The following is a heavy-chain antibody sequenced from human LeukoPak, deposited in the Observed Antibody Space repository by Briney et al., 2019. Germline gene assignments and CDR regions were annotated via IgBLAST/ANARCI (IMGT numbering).Heavy chain of an antibody. Sequence: PSETLSLTCTVSGGSISSSSYYWGWIRQPPGKGLEWIGSIYYSGSTYYNQSPKSRVTISVDTSKNQFSLKLSSVTAADTAMYYCARWRGDAGTGGADNWGQGTLVTVSS. V-gene: IGHV4-39*01. CDR1: GGSISSSSYY. CDR3: ARWRGDAGTGGADN. J-gene: IGHJ4*02. D-gene: IGHD6-13*01. CDR2: IYYSGST.